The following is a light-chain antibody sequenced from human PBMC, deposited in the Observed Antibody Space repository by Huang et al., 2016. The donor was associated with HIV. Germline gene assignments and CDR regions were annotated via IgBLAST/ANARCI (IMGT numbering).Light chain of an antibody. Sequence: EIVMTQSPATLSVSPGERATLPCRASQSISSNLLWYQQTPGQAPRLLIYGASTRATGIPARFGGRGSGTEFTLTISSLQSEDFALYYCQQHNTWPYTFGQGTKLEIK. CDR1: QSISSN. V-gene: IGKV3-15*01. CDR2: GAS. CDR3: QQHNTWPYT. J-gene: IGKJ2*01.